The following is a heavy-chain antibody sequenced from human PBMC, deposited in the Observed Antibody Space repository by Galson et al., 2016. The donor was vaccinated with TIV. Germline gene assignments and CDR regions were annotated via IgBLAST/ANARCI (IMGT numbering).Heavy chain of an antibody. D-gene: IGHD3-16*02. CDR2: ISGSGGTT. J-gene: IGHJ6*02. CDR1: GFTFSTKS. V-gene: IGHV3-23*01. CDR3: AKGPGSYPYHYYGVDV. Sequence: SLRLSCAASGFTFSTKSMSWVRQAPGKGLEWVSAISGSGGTTYYADSVKGRFTISRDNSNNTLYLQMNSLRAEDRAVYYCAKGPGSYPYHYYGVDVWGQGTLVTVSS.